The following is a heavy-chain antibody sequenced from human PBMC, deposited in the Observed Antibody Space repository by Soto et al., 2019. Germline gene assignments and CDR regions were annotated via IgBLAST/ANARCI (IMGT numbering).Heavy chain of an antibody. D-gene: IGHD6-6*01. CDR2: IYYSGST. V-gene: IGHV4-39*01. CDR3: ARHLGSSHVYYYYMDV. Sequence: SETLSLTCTVSGGSISSSSYYWGWIRQPPGKGLEWIGSIYYSGSTYYNPSLKSRVTISVDTSKNQFSLKLSSVTAADTAVYYCARHLGSSHVYYYYMDVWGKGTTVTVSS. J-gene: IGHJ6*03. CDR1: GGSISSSSYY.